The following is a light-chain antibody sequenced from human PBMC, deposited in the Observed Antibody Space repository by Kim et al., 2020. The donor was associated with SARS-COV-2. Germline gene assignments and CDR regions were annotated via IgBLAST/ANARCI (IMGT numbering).Light chain of an antibody. J-gene: IGKJ1*01. CDR2: GAS. V-gene: IGKV3-20*01. CDR3: QHYGTSPWT. Sequence: PGERGTLSCRASQSSSRSYLAWYQQKHGQAPRLLIYGASSRASGFPDRFSGSGSGTDFTLTIARLEPEDYAVYYCQHYGTSPWTFGQGTKVDIK. CDR1: QSSSRSY.